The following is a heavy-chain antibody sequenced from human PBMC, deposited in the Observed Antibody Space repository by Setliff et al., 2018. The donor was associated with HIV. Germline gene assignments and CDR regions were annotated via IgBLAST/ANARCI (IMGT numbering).Heavy chain of an antibody. V-gene: IGHV4-38-2*02. D-gene: IGHD4-17*01. CDR2: IYHAGNT. CDR1: GYSMTSDYQ. CDR3: ARGTTLNVVPDAFDI. J-gene: IGHJ3*02. Sequence: SETLSLTCTVSGYSMTSDYQWGWIRQPPGKGLEWIGYIYHAGNTYYNPSLKSRVTISVDTSKNQISLRLNSLTAADTAVYYCARGTTLNVVPDAFDIWGQGTMVTVSS.